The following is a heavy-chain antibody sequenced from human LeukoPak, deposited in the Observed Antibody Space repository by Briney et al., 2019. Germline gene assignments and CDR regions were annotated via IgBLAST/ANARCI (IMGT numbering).Heavy chain of an antibody. D-gene: IGHD2-15*01. CDR2: IKQDGTEK. CDR1: GFTFSNYW. J-gene: IGHJ4*02. V-gene: IGHV3-7*01. CDR3: TRDTGCPGGTCYSFYDY. Sequence: GGSLRLSCAASGFTFSNYWMTWVRQARGKGLEWVANIKQDGTEKYYVDSVKGRFTISRDNAENSLYVQMNSLRAEDTAVYYCTRDTGCPGGTCYSFYDYWGQGTLVTVSS.